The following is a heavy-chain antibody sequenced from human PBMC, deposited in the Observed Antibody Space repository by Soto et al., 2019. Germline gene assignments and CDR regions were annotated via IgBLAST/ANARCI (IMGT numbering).Heavy chain of an antibody. CDR1: GFTFSSYA. J-gene: IGHJ4*02. Sequence: GSLRLSCAASGFTFSSYAMHWVRQAPGKGLEWVAVISYDGSNKYYADSVKGRFTISRDNSKNTLYLQMNSLRAEDTAVYYCASGIAAADAFDYWGQGTLVTVSS. CDR2: ISYDGSNK. D-gene: IGHD6-13*01. CDR3: ASGIAAADAFDY. V-gene: IGHV3-30-3*01.